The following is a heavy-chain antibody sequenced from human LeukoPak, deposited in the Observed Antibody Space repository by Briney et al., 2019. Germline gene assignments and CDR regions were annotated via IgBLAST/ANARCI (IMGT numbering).Heavy chain of an antibody. J-gene: IGHJ5*02. Sequence: PGGSLRLSCAASGFTFDDYGMSWVRQAPGKGLEWVSGINWNGGSTGYADSVKGRFTISRDNAKNSLYLKMNSLRAEDTALYYCASLDTNWFDPWGQGTLVTVSS. CDR2: INWNGGST. V-gene: IGHV3-20*04. CDR1: GFTFDDYG. CDR3: ASLDTNWFDP.